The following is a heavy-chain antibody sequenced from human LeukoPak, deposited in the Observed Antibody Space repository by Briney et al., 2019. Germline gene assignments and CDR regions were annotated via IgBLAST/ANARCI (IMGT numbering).Heavy chain of an antibody. J-gene: IGHJ4*02. CDR2: ISYDGSNK. V-gene: IGHV3-30-3*01. CDR3: ATTRVTHYYFDY. CDR1: GFIFSSYA. D-gene: IGHD4-23*01. Sequence: GGSLRLSCAASGFIFSSYAMHWVRQAPGKGLEWVAVISYDGSNKYYADSVKGRFTISRDNSKNTLYLQMNSLRAEDTAVYYCATTRVTHYYFDYWGQGTLVTVSS.